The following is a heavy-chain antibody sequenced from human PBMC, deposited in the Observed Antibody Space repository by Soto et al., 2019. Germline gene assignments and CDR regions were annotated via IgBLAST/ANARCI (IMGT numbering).Heavy chain of an antibody. V-gene: IGHV3-21*01. CDR1: GFTFSNYR. CDR3: AREVYESLPDY. J-gene: IGHJ4*02. Sequence: EVQLVESGGGLVKPGGSLRLSCAASGFTFSNYRMTWVRQAPGKGLEWVSTVSSSSRHIYYADSVRGRFTISRDDAKNSLSLQMDSLRAEDTAVYYCAREVYESLPDYWGQGTLVTVSS. CDR2: VSSSSRHI. D-gene: IGHD3-22*01.